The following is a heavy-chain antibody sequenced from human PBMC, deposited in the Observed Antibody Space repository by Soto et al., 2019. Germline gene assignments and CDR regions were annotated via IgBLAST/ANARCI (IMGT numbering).Heavy chain of an antibody. CDR2: IYHSGST. CDR1: GGSISSSNW. V-gene: IGHV4-4*02. Sequence: TLSLTCAVSGGSISSSNWWSWVRQPPGKGLEWIGEIYHSGSTNYNPSLKSRVTISVDKSKNQFSLKLSSVTAADTAVYYCARLEHPKYSSSWYGPYYYYYGMDVWGQGTTVTVSS. CDR3: ARLEHPKYSSSWYGPYYYYYGMDV. D-gene: IGHD6-13*01. J-gene: IGHJ6*02.